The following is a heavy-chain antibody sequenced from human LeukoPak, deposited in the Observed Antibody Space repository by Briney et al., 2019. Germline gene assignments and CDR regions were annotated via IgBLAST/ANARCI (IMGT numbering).Heavy chain of an antibody. Sequence: LRLSXAASGFTFDDYAMHWVRQAPGKGLEWVSGISWNSGSIGYADSVKGRFTISRDNAKNSLYLQMNSLRAEDTALYYCAKDMGAYSNYLIDYWGQGTLVTVSS. J-gene: IGHJ4*02. V-gene: IGHV3-9*01. CDR3: AKDMGAYSNYLIDY. CDR2: ISWNSGSI. CDR1: GFTFDDYA. D-gene: IGHD4-11*01.